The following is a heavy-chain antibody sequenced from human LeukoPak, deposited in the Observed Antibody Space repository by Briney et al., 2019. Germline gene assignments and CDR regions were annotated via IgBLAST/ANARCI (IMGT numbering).Heavy chain of an antibody. V-gene: IGHV1-69*05. CDR2: IISIFGTA. CDR3: AIGGSYYLPPFDY. Sequence: GASVKVSCKASGGTFSSYAISWVRQAPGQGLEWMGGIISIFGTANYAQKFQGRVTITTDESTSTAYMELSSLRSEDTAVYYCAIGGSYYLPPFDYWGQGTLVTVSS. D-gene: IGHD1-26*01. J-gene: IGHJ4*02. CDR1: GGTFSSYA.